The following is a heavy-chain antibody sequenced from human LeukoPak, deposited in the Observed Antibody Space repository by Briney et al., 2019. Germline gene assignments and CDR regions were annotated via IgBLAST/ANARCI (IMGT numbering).Heavy chain of an antibody. Sequence: ASVKVSCKASGYTFTGYYMHWVRQAPGQGLEWMGWINPNSGGTNYAQKFQGRVTMTRDTSISTAYMELSRLRSDDTAVYYCAKDSMYDSTGYFDYWGQGTLVTVSS. CDR1: GYTFTGYY. V-gene: IGHV1-2*02. D-gene: IGHD2-8*01. CDR3: AKDSMYDSTGYFDY. J-gene: IGHJ4*02. CDR2: INPNSGGT.